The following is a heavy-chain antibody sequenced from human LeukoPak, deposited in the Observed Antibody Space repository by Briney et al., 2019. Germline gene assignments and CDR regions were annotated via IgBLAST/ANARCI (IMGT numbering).Heavy chain of an antibody. CDR2: THYSGDT. CDR1: GGSISSSNYY. D-gene: IGHD3-10*01. V-gene: IGHV4-39*01. Sequence: PSETLSLTCAVSGGSISSSNYYWTWIRQPPGKGLDWIGTTHYSGDTYYNPSLKRRVTMSVDASKNQLSLRLSSVTAADTAVYYCARHDGGSGRSDAFDIWGQGTGVTVSS. J-gene: IGHJ3*02. CDR3: ARHDGGSGRSDAFDI.